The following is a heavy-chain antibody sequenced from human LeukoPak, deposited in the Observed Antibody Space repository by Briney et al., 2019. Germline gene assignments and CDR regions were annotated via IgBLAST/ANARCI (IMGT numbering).Heavy chain of an antibody. CDR3: ARRVATIFDY. V-gene: IGHV4-61*10. CDR1: GGSISSGSYY. J-gene: IGHJ4*02. CDR2: INHSGST. D-gene: IGHD5-12*01. Sequence: SETLSLTCTVSGGSISSGSYYWSWIRQPAGKGLEWIGEINHSGSTNYNPSLKSRVTISVDTSKNQFSLKLSSVTAADTAVYYCARRVATIFDYWGQGTLVTVSS.